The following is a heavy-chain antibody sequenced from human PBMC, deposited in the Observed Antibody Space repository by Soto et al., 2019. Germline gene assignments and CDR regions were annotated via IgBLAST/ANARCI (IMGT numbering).Heavy chain of an antibody. CDR1: GGTFSSYA. CDR2: IIPIFGTA. CDR3: ARAGFFYDSSGSPIDY. Sequence: QVPLVQSGAEVKKPGSSVKVSCKASGGTFSSYAISWVRQAPGQGLEWMGGIIPIFGTANYAQKFQGRVTITADKSTSTAYMELSSLRSEDTAVYYCARAGFFYDSSGSPIDYWGQGTLVTVSS. J-gene: IGHJ4*02. D-gene: IGHD3-22*01. V-gene: IGHV1-69*06.